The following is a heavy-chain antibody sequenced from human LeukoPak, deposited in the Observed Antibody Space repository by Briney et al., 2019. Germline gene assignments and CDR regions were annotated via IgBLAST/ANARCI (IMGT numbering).Heavy chain of an antibody. D-gene: IGHD4-11*01. V-gene: IGHV3-21*01. CDR1: GFTFSSYS. J-gene: IGHJ4*02. CDR2: ISSGSYI. Sequence: GGSLRLSCAASGFTFSSYSMNWVRQAPGKGLEWVSSISSGSYIYYADSVKGRFTISRDNAKNSLYLQMNSLRAEDTAVYYCARTGTVTTYYFDYWGQGTPVTVSS. CDR3: ARTGTVTTYYFDY.